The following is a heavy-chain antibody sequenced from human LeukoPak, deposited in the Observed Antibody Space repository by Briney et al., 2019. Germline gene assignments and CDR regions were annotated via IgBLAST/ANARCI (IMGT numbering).Heavy chain of an antibody. D-gene: IGHD4-17*01. CDR1: GGSFSGYY. CDR2: INHSGST. CDR3: ARSDYGDYEGQYYFDY. V-gene: IGHV4-34*01. J-gene: IGHJ4*02. Sequence: SETLSLTCAVYGGSFSGYYWSWIRQPPGKGLEWIGEINHSGSTNYNPSLKSRDTISVDTSKNQFSLKLSSVTAADTAVYYCARSDYGDYEGQYYFDYWGQGTLVTVSS.